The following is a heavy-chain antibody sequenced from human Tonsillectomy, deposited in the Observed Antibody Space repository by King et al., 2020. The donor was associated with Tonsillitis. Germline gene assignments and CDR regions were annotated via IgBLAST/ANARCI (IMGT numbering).Heavy chain of an antibody. CDR2: IYYSGST. V-gene: IGHV4-59*01. D-gene: IGHD3-10*01. CDR3: ARYGGGGGYFDY. CDR1: GGSISSYY. Sequence: QLQESGPGLVKPSETLSLTCTVSGGSISSYYWSWIQQPPGKGLEWIGYIYYSGSTNYNPSLKSRVTISVDTSKNQFSLNLSSVTAADTSVYYCARYGGGGGYFDYWGQGTLVTVSS. J-gene: IGHJ4*02.